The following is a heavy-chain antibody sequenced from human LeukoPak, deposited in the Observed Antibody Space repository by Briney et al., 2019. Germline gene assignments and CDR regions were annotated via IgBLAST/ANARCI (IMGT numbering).Heavy chain of an antibody. CDR2: IYYSGST. Sequence: SETLSLTCTVSGGSISSSSYYWGWIRQPPGKGLEWIGSIYYSGSTYYNPSHKSRVTISVDTSKNQFSLKLSSVTAADTAVYYCARHGDFWSGYIPNPYNWFDPWGQGTLVTVSS. V-gene: IGHV4-39*01. CDR3: ARHGDFWSGYIPNPYNWFDP. J-gene: IGHJ5*02. CDR1: GGSISSSSYY. D-gene: IGHD3-3*01.